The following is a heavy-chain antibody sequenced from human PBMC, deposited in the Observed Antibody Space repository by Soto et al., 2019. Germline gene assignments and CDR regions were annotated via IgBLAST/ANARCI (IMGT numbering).Heavy chain of an antibody. V-gene: IGHV1-18*01. CDR2: ISAYNGNT. CDR3: ARDSRDIVVVVAAILYCYYGIDV. CDR1: GYTFTSYG. Sequence: ASVKVSCKASGYTFTSYGISWVRQAPGQGLEWMGWISAYNGNTNYAQKLQGRVTMTTDTSTSTAYMELRSLRSDDTAVYYCARDSRDIVVVVAAILYCYYGIDVWGQGITVTV. D-gene: IGHD2-15*01. J-gene: IGHJ6*02.